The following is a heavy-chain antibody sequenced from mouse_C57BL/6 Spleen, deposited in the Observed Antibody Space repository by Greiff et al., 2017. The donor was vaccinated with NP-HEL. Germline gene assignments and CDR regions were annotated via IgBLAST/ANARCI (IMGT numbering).Heavy chain of an antibody. Sequence: QVQLQQPGAELVKPGASVKMSCKASGYTFTSYWITWVKQRPGQGLEWIGDIYPGSGSTNYNETFKSKATLTVDTSSSTAYMQLSSLTSEDSEVYYCARRYYAYDGGFDYWGQGTTLTVSS. J-gene: IGHJ2*01. CDR1: GYTFTSYW. D-gene: IGHD2-2*01. V-gene: IGHV1-55*01. CDR2: IYPGSGST. CDR3: ARRYYAYDGGFDY.